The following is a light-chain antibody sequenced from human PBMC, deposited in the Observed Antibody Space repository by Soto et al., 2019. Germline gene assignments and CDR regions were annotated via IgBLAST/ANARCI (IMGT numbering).Light chain of an antibody. V-gene: IGKV3-20*01. CDR2: GAS. J-gene: IGKJ2*03. Sequence: EIVLTQSPGTLSLSPGESATLSCRASQSVTSSLAWYQQKPGQAPRLLIYGASSRATGIPDRFSGSGSGTDFTLTISRLEPEDFAVFYCQQYCTSPYSFGQGTKLEIK. CDR1: QSVTSS. CDR3: QQYCTSPYS.